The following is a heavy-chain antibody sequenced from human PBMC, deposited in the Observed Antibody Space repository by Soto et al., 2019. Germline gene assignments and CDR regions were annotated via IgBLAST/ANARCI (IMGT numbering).Heavy chain of an antibody. Sequence: QVQLVQSGAEVKKPGASVKVSCKASGYTFTSYAMHWVRQAPGQRLEWMGWINAGNGNTKYSQKFQGRVTITRDTSASTAYMELSSLGSEDTAVYYCASSHCGGDCYSYYYYGMDVWGQGTTVTVSS. CDR1: GYTFTSYA. V-gene: IGHV1-3*01. CDR3: ASSHCGGDCYSYYYYGMDV. CDR2: INAGNGNT. J-gene: IGHJ6*02. D-gene: IGHD2-21*02.